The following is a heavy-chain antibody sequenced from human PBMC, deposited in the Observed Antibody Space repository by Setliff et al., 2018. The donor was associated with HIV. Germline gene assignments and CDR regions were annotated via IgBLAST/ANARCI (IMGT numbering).Heavy chain of an antibody. CDR2: IYHSGSS. Sequence: PSETLSLTCTVSGDSITSGYYWGWIRQPPGKGLEWIGSIYHSGSSYYKTSLKSRVTMSVDTSKNQFSLKLTSVTASDTAVYYCARAAAGNTGPFDLWGQGSPVTVSS. V-gene: IGHV4-38-2*02. CDR3: ARAAAGNTGPFDL. D-gene: IGHD4-17*01. J-gene: IGHJ4*02. CDR1: GDSITSGYY.